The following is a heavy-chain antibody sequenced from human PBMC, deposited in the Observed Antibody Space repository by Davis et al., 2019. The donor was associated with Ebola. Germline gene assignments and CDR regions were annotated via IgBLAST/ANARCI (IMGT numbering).Heavy chain of an antibody. CDR2: ISSSGSTI. V-gene: IGHV3-48*04. Sequence: GESLKISCAASGFTFSSYGMHWVRQAPGKGLEWVSYISSSGSTIYYADSVKGRFTISRDNAKNSLYLQMNSLRAEDTAVYYCASLAAAGTDAFDIWGQGTMVTVSS. CDR3: ASLAAAGTDAFDI. D-gene: IGHD6-13*01. CDR1: GFTFSSYG. J-gene: IGHJ3*02.